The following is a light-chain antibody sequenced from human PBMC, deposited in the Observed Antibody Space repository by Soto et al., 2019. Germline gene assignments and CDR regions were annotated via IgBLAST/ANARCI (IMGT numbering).Light chain of an antibody. J-gene: IGKJ3*01. CDR2: SAS. CDR1: QSVRGNS. V-gene: IGKV3-20*01. Sequence: EVVLTQSPGTLSLSPWEGATLSCRASQSVRGNSLAWYQQKPGQAPRLLIYSASSRATGIPDRFSGSGSGTDFTLTISRLEPEDFAVYYCQQYGALPVTFGPGITVDIK. CDR3: QQYGALPVT.